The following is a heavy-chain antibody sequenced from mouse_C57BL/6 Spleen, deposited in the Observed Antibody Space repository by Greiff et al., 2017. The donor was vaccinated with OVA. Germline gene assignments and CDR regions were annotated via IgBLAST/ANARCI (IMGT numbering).Heavy chain of an antibody. D-gene: IGHD2-2*01. CDR2: INPNNGGT. J-gene: IGHJ3*01. CDR3: ARGGGYGYGGFAY. V-gene: IGHV1-22*01. CDR1: GYTFTDYN. Sequence: EVQLQQSGPELVKPGASVKMSCKASGYTFTDYNMHWVKQSHGKSLEWIGYINPNNGGTSYNQKFKGKATLTVNKSSSTAYMELSSLTSEDSAVYYWARGGGYGYGGFAYWGQGTLVTVSA.